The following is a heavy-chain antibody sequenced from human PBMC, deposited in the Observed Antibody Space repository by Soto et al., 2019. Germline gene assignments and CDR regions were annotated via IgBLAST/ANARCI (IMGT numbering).Heavy chain of an antibody. D-gene: IGHD2-15*01. CDR1: GGSISSYY. V-gene: IGHV4-59*12. Sequence: SETLSLTCTVSGGSISSYYWSWIRQPPGKGLEWIGYIYYSGSTNYNPSLKSRVTISVDRSKNQFSLKLNSVTAPDTAVYYCARGGGNPYYFDYWGQGTLVTVSS. CDR3: ARGGGNPYYFDY. J-gene: IGHJ4*02. CDR2: IYYSGST.